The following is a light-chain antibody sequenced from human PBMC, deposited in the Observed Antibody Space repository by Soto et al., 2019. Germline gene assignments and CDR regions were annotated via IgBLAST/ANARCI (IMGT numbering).Light chain of an antibody. V-gene: IGKV3-11*01. J-gene: IGKJ5*01. CDR2: DAS. Sequence: EIVMTQSPATLSVSPGESATLSCRAIQSVSSNLAWHQQKPGQAPRLVIYDASSRATGIPARFSGSGSGTDFTLTISSLEPEDIAVYYCQQRSNWPPVFTFGQGTRLEIK. CDR3: QQRSNWPPVFT. CDR1: QSVSSN.